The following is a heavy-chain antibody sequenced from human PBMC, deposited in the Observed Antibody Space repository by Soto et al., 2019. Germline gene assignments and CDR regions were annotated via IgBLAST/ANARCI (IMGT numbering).Heavy chain of an antibody. CDR3: AVSKRQAWLLINL. V-gene: IGHV3-30*03. CDR2: ISYDGSDK. CDR1: GFTFSDYG. D-gene: IGHD3-22*01. J-gene: IGHJ4*02. Sequence: QVQLVESGGGVVQPGRSLRLSGATSGFTFSDYGMHWVRQAPGKGLEWVAIISYDGSDKYYADSVKGRFTISRDNSKNTLYLQMNSLRAEDTALYYCAVSKRQAWLLINLWGQGTLVTVSS.